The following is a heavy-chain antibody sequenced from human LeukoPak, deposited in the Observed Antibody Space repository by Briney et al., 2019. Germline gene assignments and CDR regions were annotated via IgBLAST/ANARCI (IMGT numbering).Heavy chain of an antibody. D-gene: IGHD2-21*01. CDR3: ASHLQGPLVVIAKSGAFDI. Sequence: GGSLRLSCAASGFTFSSYSMNWVRQAPGKGLEWVSYISSSSSTIYYADSVKGRFTISRDNAKNSLYLQMNSLRAEDTAVYYCASHLQGPLVVIAKSGAFDIWGQGTMVTVSS. J-gene: IGHJ3*02. CDR1: GFTFSSYS. CDR2: ISSSSSTI. V-gene: IGHV3-48*01.